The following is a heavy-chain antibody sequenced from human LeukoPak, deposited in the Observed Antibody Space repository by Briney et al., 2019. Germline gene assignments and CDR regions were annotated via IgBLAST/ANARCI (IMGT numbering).Heavy chain of an antibody. CDR3: ATNSRVSYAFAI. CDR2: ISSGATSI. CDR1: GFTFSSYE. Sequence: GGSLRLSCAASGFTFSSYEMNWVRQTPGRGLEWIAYISSGATSIYYADSVKGRFNISRDNAKNSLNLQMNSLRAEDTAVYYCATNSRVSYAFAIWGQGTMVTVSA. J-gene: IGHJ3*02. D-gene: IGHD6-13*01. V-gene: IGHV3-48*03.